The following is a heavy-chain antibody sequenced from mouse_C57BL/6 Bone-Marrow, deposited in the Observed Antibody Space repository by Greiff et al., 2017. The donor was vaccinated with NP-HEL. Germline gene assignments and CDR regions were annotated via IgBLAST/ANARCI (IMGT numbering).Heavy chain of an antibody. CDR2: IDPENGDT. V-gene: IGHV14-4*01. CDR1: GFNIKDDY. J-gene: IGHJ4*01. D-gene: IGHD3-2*02. CDR3: TTDGSGCYYAMDY. Sequence: VQLKQSGAELVRPGASVKLSCTASGFNIKDDYMHWVKQRPEPGLEWIGWIDPENGDTEYASKFQGKATITADTSSSTAYLQLSSLTSEDTDVYYCTTDGSGCYYAMDYWGQGTSVTVSS.